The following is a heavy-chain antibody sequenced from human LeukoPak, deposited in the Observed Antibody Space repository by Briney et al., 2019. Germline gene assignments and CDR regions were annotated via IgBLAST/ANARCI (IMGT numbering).Heavy chain of an antibody. CDR1: GGSISSYY. D-gene: IGHD6-13*01. CDR2: IYTSGST. V-gene: IGHV4-4*09. CDR3: AGHTHVYSSSWYGWFDP. Sequence: SETLSLTCTVSGGSISSYYWSWIRQPPGKGLEWIGYIYTSGSTNYNPSLKSRVTISVDTSKNQFSLKLSSVTAADTAVYYCAGHTHVYSSSWYGWFDPWGQGTLVTVSS. J-gene: IGHJ5*02.